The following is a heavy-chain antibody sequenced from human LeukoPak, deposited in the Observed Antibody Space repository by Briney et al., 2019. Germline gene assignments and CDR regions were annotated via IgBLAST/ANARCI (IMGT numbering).Heavy chain of an antibody. CDR2: IYSGGST. CDR1: GFTVSSNY. Sequence: GGSLRLSCAASGFTVSSNYMSWVRQAPGKGLEWVSVIYSGGSTYYAGSVKGRFTISRDNSKNTLYLQMNSLRAEDTAVYYCARAPTPYGSGSYKALLDYWGQGTLVTVSS. D-gene: IGHD3-10*01. J-gene: IGHJ4*02. V-gene: IGHV3-66*01. CDR3: ARAPTPYGSGSYKALLDY.